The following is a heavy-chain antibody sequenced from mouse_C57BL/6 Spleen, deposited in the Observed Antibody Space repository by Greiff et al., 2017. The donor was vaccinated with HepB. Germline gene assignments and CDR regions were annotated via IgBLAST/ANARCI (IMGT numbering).Heavy chain of an antibody. CDR3: ARVSCISSFDY. CDR2: INDDGSST. Sequence: EVQLMESEGGLVQPGSSMKLSCTASGFTFSDYYMAWVRQVPEKGLEWVANINDDGSSTYYLDSLKSRFIISRDNAKNMLYLQMSSLTSEDTAAYYGARVSCISSFDYWGQGTTLTVAS. D-gene: IGHD6-2*01. J-gene: IGHJ2*01. CDR1: GFTFSDYY. V-gene: IGHV5-16*01.